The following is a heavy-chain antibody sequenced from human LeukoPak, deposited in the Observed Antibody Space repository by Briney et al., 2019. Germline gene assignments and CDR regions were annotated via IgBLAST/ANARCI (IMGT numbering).Heavy chain of an antibody. Sequence: GGSLRLSCAASGFTFSSYAMSWVRQAPGKGLEWVSAISADGAGTYYADSVKGRFTISRDNSKNTLYLQMNSLRGEDTAVYYCAKRYNDYWGQGTLVTVSS. CDR2: ISADGAGT. CDR3: AKRYNDY. V-gene: IGHV3-23*01. D-gene: IGHD5-18*01. CDR1: GFTFSSYA. J-gene: IGHJ4*02.